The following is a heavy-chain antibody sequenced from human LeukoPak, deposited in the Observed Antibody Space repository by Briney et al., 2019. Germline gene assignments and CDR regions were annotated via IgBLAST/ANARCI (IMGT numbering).Heavy chain of an antibody. Sequence: ASVKVSCKVSGYTLTELSMHWVRQAPGKGLEWMGGFDPEDGETIYAQKFQGRVTMTEDTSADTAYMVLSSLRSEDTAVYYCATDILYGSGSYTDYWGQGTLVTVSS. CDR2: FDPEDGET. CDR1: GYTLTELS. D-gene: IGHD3-10*01. V-gene: IGHV1-24*01. CDR3: ATDILYGSGSYTDY. J-gene: IGHJ4*02.